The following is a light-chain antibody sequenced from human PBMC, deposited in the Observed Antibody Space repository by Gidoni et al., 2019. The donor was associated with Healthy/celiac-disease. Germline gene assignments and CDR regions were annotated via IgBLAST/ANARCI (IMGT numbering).Light chain of an antibody. J-gene: IGKJ3*01. Sequence: VGDRVTITCRASQSISSYLNWYQQKPGKAPKLLIYAASSLQSGVPSRFSGSGSGTDFTLTISSLQPEDFATYYCQQSYSTPLFTFGPGTKVDIK. CDR3: QQSYSTPLFT. CDR2: AAS. CDR1: QSISSY. V-gene: IGKV1-39*01.